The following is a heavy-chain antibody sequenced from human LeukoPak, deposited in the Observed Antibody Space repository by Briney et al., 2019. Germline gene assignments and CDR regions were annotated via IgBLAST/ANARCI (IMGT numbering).Heavy chain of an antibody. D-gene: IGHD4-17*01. CDR3: AAQGGSGDLRY. J-gene: IGHJ4*02. Sequence: GGSLRLSCAASGFTFSSAWMSWVRQAPGKGLEWVGRIKRIIDGGTTDYAAPVQGRFTVSRDDSINTLYMQMSSLKTEDTAVYYCAAQGGSGDLRYWGQGTLVTVSS. CDR1: GFTFSSAW. CDR2: IKRIIDGGTT. V-gene: IGHV3-15*01.